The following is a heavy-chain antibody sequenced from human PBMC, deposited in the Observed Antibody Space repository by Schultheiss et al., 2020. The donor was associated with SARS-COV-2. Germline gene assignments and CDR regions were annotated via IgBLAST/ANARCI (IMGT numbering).Heavy chain of an antibody. CDR1: GITFSSYT. V-gene: IGHV3-74*01. D-gene: IGHD2-15*01. CDR2: INGDGSTI. CDR3: ARVFCSGSSCYVAFDI. J-gene: IGHJ3*02. Sequence: GGSLRLSCVASGITFSSYTMNWVRQAPGEGLMWVSRINGDGSTINYADSVKGRFTISRDNAKNTLFLQMNSLRAEDTAVYYCARVFCSGSSCYVAFDILGQGTMVTVAS.